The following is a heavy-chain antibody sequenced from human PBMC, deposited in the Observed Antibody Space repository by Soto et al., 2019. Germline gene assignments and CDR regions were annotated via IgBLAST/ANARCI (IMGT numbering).Heavy chain of an antibody. Sequence: GCSLELSCAACGVTVRIYAMSEVRQAPGKGLEWVSAISGSGGSTYYADSVKGRFTISRDNSKNTLYLQMNSLRAEDTAVYYCAKDPMIVVVSGWFDTSGQGTLVTVPS. D-gene: IGHD3-22*01. J-gene: IGHJ5*02. V-gene: IGHV3-23*01. CDR2: ISGSGGST. CDR3: AKDPMIVVVSGWFDT. CDR1: GVTVRIYA.